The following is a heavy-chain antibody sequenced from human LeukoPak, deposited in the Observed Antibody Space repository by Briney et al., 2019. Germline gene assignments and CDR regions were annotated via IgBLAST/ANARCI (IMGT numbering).Heavy chain of an antibody. CDR3: ARKDYYDSSGYPIDY. CDR1: GFTFSSYA. Sequence: PGGSLRLSCAASGFTFSSYAMSWVRQAPGKGLEWVSAISGSGGSTYYADSVKGRFTISRDNSKNTLYLQMNSLRAEDTAVYYCARKDYYDSSGYPIDYWGQGTLVTVSS. J-gene: IGHJ4*02. D-gene: IGHD3-22*01. CDR2: ISGSGGST. V-gene: IGHV3-23*01.